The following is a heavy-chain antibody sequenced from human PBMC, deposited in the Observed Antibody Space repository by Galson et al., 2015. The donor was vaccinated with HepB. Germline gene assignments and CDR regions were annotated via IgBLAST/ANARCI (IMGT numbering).Heavy chain of an antibody. CDR1: GFTFSNYG. CDR3: AGGPPRERDIWSRHYTRPDF. V-gene: IGHV3-33*01. Sequence: SLRLSCAASGFTFSNYGMHWVRQAPGKGLEWVAVIWYDGDPKYYADSVKGRFTASRDTSKSTLYLQMNSLRVGDTAVYYCAGGPPRERDIWSRHYTRPDFWGQGTLVTVSS. D-gene: IGHD3-3*01. J-gene: IGHJ4*02. CDR2: IWYDGDPK.